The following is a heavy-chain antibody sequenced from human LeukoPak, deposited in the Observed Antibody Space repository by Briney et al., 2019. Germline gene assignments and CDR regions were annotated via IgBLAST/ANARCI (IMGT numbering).Heavy chain of an antibody. D-gene: IGHD2-8*01. CDR3: AREGSIVPHQDLDS. CDR2: INSRGSDK. V-gene: IGHV3-21*01. CDR1: GFTFRTYS. J-gene: IGHJ4*02. Sequence: GGSLRLSCTASGFTFRTYSMNWVRQAPGKGLEWVSSINSRGSDKYYADSVKGRFTISRDNAKNSLYLQVNSLRAEDTAVYYCAREGSIVPHQDLDSWGQGTLVTVSS.